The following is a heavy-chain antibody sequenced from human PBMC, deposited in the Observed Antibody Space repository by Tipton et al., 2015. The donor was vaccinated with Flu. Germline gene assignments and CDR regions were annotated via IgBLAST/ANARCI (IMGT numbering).Heavy chain of an antibody. J-gene: IGHJ5*02. CDR1: GDSISSDYY. CDR3: ARHRGTTATTLDWFDP. V-gene: IGHV4-38-2*02. Sequence: TLSLTCTISGDSISSDYYWGWIRQPPGKGLEWIGNIFRTGSTYRNSSLKSRATISIDKSKNQFSLRVFSVTAADTAVYYCARHRGTTATTLDWFDPWGQGTLVNVSS. CDR2: IFRTGST. D-gene: IGHD4-17*01.